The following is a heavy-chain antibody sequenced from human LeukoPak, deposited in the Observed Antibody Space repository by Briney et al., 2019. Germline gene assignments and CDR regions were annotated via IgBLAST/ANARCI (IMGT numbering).Heavy chain of an antibody. Sequence: GGSLRLSCAASGFTFSSYAMNWVRQAPGKGLEWVSAISGSGGSTYYADSVKGRFTISRDNSKNTLYLQMNSLRAEDTAVYYCAKVRVASPFFDYWGQGTLVTVSS. CDR1: GFTFSSYA. CDR2: ISGSGGST. V-gene: IGHV3-23*01. J-gene: IGHJ4*02. CDR3: AKVRVASPFFDY. D-gene: IGHD5-12*01.